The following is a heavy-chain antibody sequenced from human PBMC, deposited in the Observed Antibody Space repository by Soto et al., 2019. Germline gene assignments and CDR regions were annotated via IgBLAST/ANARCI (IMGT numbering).Heavy chain of an antibody. CDR1: GYSFTSYW. Sequence: PGESLKISCTGSGYSFTSYWIGWVRQMPGKGLEWMGIIYPGDSDTRYSPSFQGQVTISADKSISTAYLQWSSLKASDTAMYYCAARFFHCSGGSCYSGPWFDPWGQGTLVTVSS. CDR2: IYPGDSDT. J-gene: IGHJ5*02. D-gene: IGHD2-15*01. V-gene: IGHV5-51*01. CDR3: AARFFHCSGGSCYSGPWFDP.